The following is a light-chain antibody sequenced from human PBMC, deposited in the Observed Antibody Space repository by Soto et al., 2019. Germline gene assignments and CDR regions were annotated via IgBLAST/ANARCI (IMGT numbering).Light chain of an antibody. V-gene: IGLV2-11*01. CDR1: SSDVGGYHY. CDR3: CSYAGRYSWV. CDR2: DVS. Sequence: QSVLTQPRSVSGSPGQSVTISCTGTSSDVGGYHYVSWYQQHPGKPPKLMLYDVSKRPSGVPDRGSGSKSGNAASLTISGLQAEDEADYYCCSYAGRYSWVFGVGTHLTVL. J-gene: IGLJ2*01.